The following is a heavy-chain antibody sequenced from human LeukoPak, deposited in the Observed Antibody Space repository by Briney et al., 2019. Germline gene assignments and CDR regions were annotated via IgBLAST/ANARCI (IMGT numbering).Heavy chain of an antibody. V-gene: IGHV1-18*01. Sequence: ASETVSCKASGYTFTSYGISWVRQAPGQGLEWMGWISAYNGNTNSAQNLQGRVTMTTDASTSTAYMELRSLRSDDTAVYYCARDPDYLNLLYWGQGTLVTVSS. CDR3: ARDPDYLNLLY. CDR1: GYTFTSYG. D-gene: IGHD5-12*01. J-gene: IGHJ4*02. CDR2: ISAYNGNT.